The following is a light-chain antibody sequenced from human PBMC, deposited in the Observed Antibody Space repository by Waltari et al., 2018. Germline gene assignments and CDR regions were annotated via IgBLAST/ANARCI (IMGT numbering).Light chain of an antibody. CDR1: ESISSY. CDR2: GAS. Sequence: DIQMTQSPSSLSTSVGDRVTITCRASESISSYLNWYQQTPGKAPKVLISGASSLQSGVPSRFSGSGSGTDFTLTISSLQPDDFATYYCQQSFGIPLTFGGGTKVEIK. J-gene: IGKJ4*01. V-gene: IGKV1-39*01. CDR3: QQSFGIPLT.